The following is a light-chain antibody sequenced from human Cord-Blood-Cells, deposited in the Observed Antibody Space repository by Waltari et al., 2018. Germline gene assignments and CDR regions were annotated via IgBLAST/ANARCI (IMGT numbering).Light chain of an antibody. CDR1: QSISSL. CDR3: QHYNSYFWT. CDR2: DAS. V-gene: IGKV1-5*01. J-gene: IGKJ1*01. Sequence: DIQMTQSPSTLSASVVDRVTITCRASQSISSLLDWYQQKPGKAPILLIYDASSVESGVPSRFSGSGSGTVFPLTISSLQPDDFATYYHQHYNSYFWTFGQGTKVEIK.